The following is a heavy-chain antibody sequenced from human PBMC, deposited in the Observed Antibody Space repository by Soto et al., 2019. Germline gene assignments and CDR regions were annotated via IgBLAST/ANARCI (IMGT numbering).Heavy chain of an antibody. D-gene: IGHD6-6*01. CDR1: GDSVSANNAA. J-gene: IGHJ6*02. Sequence: SQTLSLTCAISGDSVSANNAAWNWIRQSPSRGLEWLGRTYFRSKWNYDYAESVKSRLTITPDTTNNQISLQLNSVIPEDAAVYYCVRQPLANLALYGMDVWGQGTTVTVSS. CDR3: VRQPLANLALYGMDV. CDR2: TYFRSKWNY. V-gene: IGHV6-1*01.